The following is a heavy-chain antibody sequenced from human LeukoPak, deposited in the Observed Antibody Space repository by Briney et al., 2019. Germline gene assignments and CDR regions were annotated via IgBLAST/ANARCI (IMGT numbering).Heavy chain of an antibody. CDR3: AKNIGGYDY. V-gene: IGHV3-23*01. CDR2: LSASDGSA. Sequence: GGSLRLSCSASGFSFSSYGMSWVRQAPGKGLEWVSGLSASDGSANYADSVKGRFTFSRDNSKNTLYLQMNSLRAEDTALYYCAKNIGGYDYWGQGTLVTVSS. J-gene: IGHJ4*02. CDR1: GFSFSSYG. D-gene: IGHD5-12*01.